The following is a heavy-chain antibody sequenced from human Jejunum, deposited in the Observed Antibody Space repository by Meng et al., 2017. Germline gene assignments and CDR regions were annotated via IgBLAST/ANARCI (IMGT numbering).Heavy chain of an antibody. CDR2: ISGSGSNT. J-gene: IGHJ3*02. V-gene: IGHV3-23*01. Sequence: GESLKISCAASRFSFSNYAMGWVRQAPGKGLEWVSGISGSGSNTYYADSVRGRFTISRDNSKNTLYLQMNSLRAEDSAVYYCSKYTVITVYDTFDMWGQGTMVTVSS. CDR1: RFSFSNYA. CDR3: SKYTVITVYDTFDM. D-gene: IGHD3-16*01.